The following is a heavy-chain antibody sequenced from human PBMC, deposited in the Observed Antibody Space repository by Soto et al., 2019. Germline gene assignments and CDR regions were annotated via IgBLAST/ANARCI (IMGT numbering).Heavy chain of an antibody. V-gene: IGHV4-31*03. CDR1: GGSISSGGYY. Sequence: PSETLSLTCTVSGGSISSGGYYWSWIRQHPGKGLEWIGYIYYSGSTYYNPSLKSRVTISVDTSKNQFSLKLSSVTAADTAVYYCARANYDYVWGTYRPNRSYFDYWGQGTLVTVSS. CDR3: ARANYDYVWGTYRPNRSYFDY. CDR2: IYYSGST. J-gene: IGHJ4*02. D-gene: IGHD3-16*02.